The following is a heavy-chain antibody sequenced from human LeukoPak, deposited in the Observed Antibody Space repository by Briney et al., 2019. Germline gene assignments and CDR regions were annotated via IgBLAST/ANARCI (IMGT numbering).Heavy chain of an antibody. CDR1: GGTFSSYA. Sequence: GASVKVSCKASGGTFSSYAISWVRQAPGQGLEWMGGIIPIFGTANYAQKFQGRVTITADESTSTAYMELSRLRSDDTAVYYCARERSRVAAAGRGWFDPWGQGTLVTVSS. CDR3: ARERSRVAAAGRGWFDP. CDR2: IIPIFGTA. V-gene: IGHV1-69*13. J-gene: IGHJ5*02. D-gene: IGHD6-13*01.